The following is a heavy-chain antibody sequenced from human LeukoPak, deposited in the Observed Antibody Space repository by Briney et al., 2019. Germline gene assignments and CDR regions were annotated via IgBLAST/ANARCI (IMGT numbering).Heavy chain of an antibody. D-gene: IGHD2-15*01. V-gene: IGHV3-30*03. CDR2: ISYDGSNK. CDR1: GFTFSSYA. J-gene: IGHJ5*02. Sequence: GGSLRLSCAASGFTFSSYAMSWVRQAPGKGLAWVAVISYDGSNKYYVDSVKGRFTISRDNSKNTLYLQMNSLRAEDTAVYFCARGGLYCSGGSCLNWFDPWGQGTLVTVSS. CDR3: ARGGLYCSGGSCLNWFDP.